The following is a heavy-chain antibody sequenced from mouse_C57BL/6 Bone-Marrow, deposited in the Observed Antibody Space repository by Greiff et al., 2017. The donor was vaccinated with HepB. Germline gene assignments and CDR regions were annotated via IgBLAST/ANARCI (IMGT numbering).Heavy chain of an antibody. J-gene: IGHJ1*03. Sequence: QVQLQQPGAELVMPGASVKLSCKASGYTFTSYWMHWVKQRPGQGLEWIGEIDPSDSYTNYNQKFKGKSTLTVDKSSSTPYMQLSSLTSEDSAVYYCASAYGSSYNWYFDVWGTGTTVTVSS. CDR1: GYTFTSYW. V-gene: IGHV1-69*01. CDR3: ASAYGSSYNWYFDV. D-gene: IGHD1-1*01. CDR2: IDPSDSYT.